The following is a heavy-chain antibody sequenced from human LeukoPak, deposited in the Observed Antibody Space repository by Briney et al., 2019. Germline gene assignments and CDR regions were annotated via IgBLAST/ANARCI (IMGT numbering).Heavy chain of an antibody. J-gene: IGHJ4*02. V-gene: IGHV3-30*02. CDR1: GFTFCSYG. CDR2: IQSDGSNK. D-gene: IGHD2-2*01. Sequence: GGSLRLSCAASGFTFCSYGIHWVRQAPGKGLEWVAFIQSDGSNKYYADSVKGRFTISRDNAKNSLYLQMNSLRAEDTAVYYCARETDSTLFDYRGQGTLVTVSS. CDR3: ARETDSTLFDY.